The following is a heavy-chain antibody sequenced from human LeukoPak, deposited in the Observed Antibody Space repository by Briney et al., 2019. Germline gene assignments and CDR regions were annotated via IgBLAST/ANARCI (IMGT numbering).Heavy chain of an antibody. CDR2: INPNSGGT. CDR1: GFTFTAYH. CDR3: ARFAPPRSDKEY. J-gene: IGHJ4*02. V-gene: IGHV1-2*02. Sequence: GASVKVSCKASGFTFTAYHMHWVRQAPGQGLEWMGWINPNSGGTNYAQKFQGRVTMTRDTSISTAYLQWSSLKASDTAMYYCARFAPPRSDKEYWGQGTLVTVSS.